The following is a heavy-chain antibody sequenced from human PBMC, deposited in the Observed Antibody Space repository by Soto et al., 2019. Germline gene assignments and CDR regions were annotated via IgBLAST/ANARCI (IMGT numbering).Heavy chain of an antibody. CDR1: GYTFTSYA. CDR3: AREDKLVRTYYYYGMDV. D-gene: IGHD6-6*01. J-gene: IGHJ6*02. CDR2: INAGNGNT. V-gene: IGHV1-3*01. Sequence: QVQLVQSGAEVKKPGASVKVSCKASGYTFTSYAMHWVRQAPGQRLEWMGWINAGNGNTKYSQKFQGRVTITRDTSARTAYMELSSLRSEDTAVYYCAREDKLVRTYYYYGMDVWGQGTTVTVSS.